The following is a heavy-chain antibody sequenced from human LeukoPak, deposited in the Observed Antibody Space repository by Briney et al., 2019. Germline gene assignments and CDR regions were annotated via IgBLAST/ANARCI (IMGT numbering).Heavy chain of an antibody. D-gene: IGHD4-23*01. CDR1: GGSFSGYY. J-gene: IGHJ4*02. CDR2: INHSGST. V-gene: IGHV4-34*01. CDR3: AREAGGNEVFDY. Sequence: PSETLSLTCAVYGGSFSGYYWSWIRQPPGKGLEWIGEINHSGSTNYNPSLKSRVTISVDTSKNQFSLKLSSVTAADTAVYYCAREAGGNEVFDYWGQGTLVTVSS.